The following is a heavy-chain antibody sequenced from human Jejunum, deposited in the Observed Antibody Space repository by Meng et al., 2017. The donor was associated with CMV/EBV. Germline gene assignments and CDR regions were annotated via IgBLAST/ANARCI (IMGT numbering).Heavy chain of an antibody. CDR3: AKRTRDGYNSPLDY. CDR1: GFTFSDYG. CDR2: ISGTDGST. Sequence: VQLVESGGGVVQPGGSLRLSCAASGFTFSDYGLHWVRQAPGKGLEWVSHISGTDGSTYYGDSVKGRFTTSRDNSRNTVYLHMDRVTVDDTAIYYCAKRTRDGYNSPLDYWGQGTLSTVSS. V-gene: IGHV3-23*04. D-gene: IGHD5-24*01. J-gene: IGHJ4*02.